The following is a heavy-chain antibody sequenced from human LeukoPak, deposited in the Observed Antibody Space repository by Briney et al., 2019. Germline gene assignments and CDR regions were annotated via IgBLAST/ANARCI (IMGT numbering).Heavy chain of an antibody. V-gene: IGHV1-18*01. CDR3: ARDELLWFGELSNWFDP. CDR1: GYTFTSYG. J-gene: IGHJ5*02. CDR2: ISAYNGNT. Sequence: VASVKVSCKASGYTFTSYGISWVRQAPGQGLEWMGWISAYNGNTNYAQKLQGRVTMTADTSTSTAYMELRSLRSDDTAVYYCARDELLWFGELSNWFDPWGQGTLVTVSS. D-gene: IGHD3-10*01.